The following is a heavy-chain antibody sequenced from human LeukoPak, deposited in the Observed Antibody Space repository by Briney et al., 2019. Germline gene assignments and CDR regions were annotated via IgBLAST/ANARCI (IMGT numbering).Heavy chain of an antibody. Sequence: PGRSLRLSCAASGFTFDDYAMHWVRQAPGKGLEWVSGISWNSGSIGYADSVKGRFTISRDNAKNSLYLQMNSLRAEDMALYYCAKDILDGDYANDAIDIWGQGTMVTASS. CDR2: ISWNSGSI. CDR3: AKDILDGDYANDAIDI. V-gene: IGHV3-9*03. J-gene: IGHJ3*02. D-gene: IGHD4-17*01. CDR1: GFTFDDYA.